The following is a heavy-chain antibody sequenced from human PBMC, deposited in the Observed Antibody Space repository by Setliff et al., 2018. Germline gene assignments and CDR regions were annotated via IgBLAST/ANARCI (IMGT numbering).Heavy chain of an antibody. D-gene: IGHD2-21*01. CDR2: ISGSGGST. V-gene: IGHV3-23*01. CDR3: AKGGFVGIRHHRAFDS. Sequence: PGGSLRLSCAASGFTFSNYAMSWVRQAPGKGLEWVSGISGSGGSTYYADSVKGRFTISRDNSKNTLYRQVNSLRAEDTAVYYCAKGGFVGIRHHRAFDSWGRGTMVTVSS. J-gene: IGHJ3*02. CDR1: GFTFSNYA.